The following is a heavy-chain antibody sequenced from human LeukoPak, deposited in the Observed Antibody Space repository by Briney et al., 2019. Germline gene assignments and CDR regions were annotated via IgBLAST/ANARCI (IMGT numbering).Heavy chain of an antibody. CDR2: IYYSGST. D-gene: IGHD3-22*01. Sequence: KPSETLSLTCTVSGGSISSYYWSWIRQPPGKGLEWIGYIYYSGSTNYNPSLKSRVTISVDTSKNQFSLKLSSVTAADTAIYYCARGAHYDMTYFDYWGQGTLVTVSS. V-gene: IGHV4-59*01. CDR1: GGSISSYY. J-gene: IGHJ4*02. CDR3: ARGAHYDMTYFDY.